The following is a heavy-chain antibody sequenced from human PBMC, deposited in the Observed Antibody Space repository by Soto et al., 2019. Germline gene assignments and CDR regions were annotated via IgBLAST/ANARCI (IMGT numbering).Heavy chain of an antibody. CDR1: GDSIXSNGYY. Sequence: QVQLQESGPGLVKPSQTLSLTCTVSGDSIXSNGYYWSWIRQHPGKGLEWIGYIYYSGSTYYNPSLKSRVTISLDTSKNQFSLKLSSVTAADTAVYYCASDHRWSXQYYGMDVWGQGTTVTVSS. J-gene: IGHJ6*02. D-gene: IGHD2-15*01. CDR2: IYYSGST. CDR3: ASDHRWSXQYYGMDV. V-gene: IGHV4-31*03.